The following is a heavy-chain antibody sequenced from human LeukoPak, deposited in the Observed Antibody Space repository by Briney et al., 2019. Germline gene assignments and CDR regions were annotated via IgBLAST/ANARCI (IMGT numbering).Heavy chain of an antibody. CDR1: GFTFSSHW. CDR2: IKKDGSEK. Sequence: GGSLRLSCAASGFTFSSHWMSWVRQAPGKGLEWVANIKKDGSEKYYVDAVKGRFTISRDNAKNSLYLQMNSLRAEDTAVYYCARDYYDSGVYYSFDYWGQGTLVTVSS. CDR3: ARDYYDSGVYYSFDY. D-gene: IGHD3-22*01. V-gene: IGHV3-7*01. J-gene: IGHJ4*02.